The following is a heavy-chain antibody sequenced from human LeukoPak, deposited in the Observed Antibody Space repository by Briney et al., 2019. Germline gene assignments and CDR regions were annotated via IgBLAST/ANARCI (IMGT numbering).Heavy chain of an antibody. Sequence: PGGSLRLSCAASGFTFSSYSMNWVRQAPGKGLEWVSYISSSSSTIYYADSVKGRFTISRDNAKNSLYLQMNSLRAEDTAVYYCARDRYCSSTSCKAHWFDPWGQGTLVTVSS. J-gene: IGHJ5*02. CDR3: ARDRYCSSTSCKAHWFDP. D-gene: IGHD2-2*01. CDR1: GFTFSSYS. CDR2: ISSSSSTI. V-gene: IGHV3-48*01.